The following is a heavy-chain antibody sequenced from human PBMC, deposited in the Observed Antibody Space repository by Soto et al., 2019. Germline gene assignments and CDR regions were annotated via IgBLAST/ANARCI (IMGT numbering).Heavy chain of an antibody. Sequence: GESLKISCKGSGYSFTSYWISWVRQMPGKGLEWMGRIDPSDSYTNYSPSFQGHVTISADKSISTAYPQWSSLKASDTAMYYCAVTDSSSWWGRDYYYGMDVWGQGTTVTVSS. CDR2: IDPSDSYT. CDR1: GYSFTSYW. J-gene: IGHJ6*02. CDR3: AVTDSSSWWGRDYYYGMDV. V-gene: IGHV5-10-1*01. D-gene: IGHD6-6*01.